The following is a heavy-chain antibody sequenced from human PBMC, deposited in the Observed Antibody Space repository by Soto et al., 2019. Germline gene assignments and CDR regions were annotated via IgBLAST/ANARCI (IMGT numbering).Heavy chain of an antibody. V-gene: IGHV4-31*03. D-gene: IGHD1-26*01. J-gene: IGHJ5*02. CDR1: GGSISSGGYY. CDR3: ARGELRFWFDP. Sequence: QVQLQESGPGLVKPSQTLSLTCTVSGGSISSGGYYWSWIRQHPGKGLEWIGYIYYSGSTYYNPSIQSRVTISVDTSKNQFSLKLSSVTAADTAVYYCARGELRFWFDPWGQGTLVTVSS. CDR2: IYYSGST.